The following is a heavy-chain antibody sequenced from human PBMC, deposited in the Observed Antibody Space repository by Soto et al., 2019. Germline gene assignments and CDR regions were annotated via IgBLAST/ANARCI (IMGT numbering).Heavy chain of an antibody. CDR3: ARVNYDYVWGSYRFPPYYFDY. CDR1: GGSFSGYY. Sequence: SETLSLTCAVYGGSFSGYYWSWIRQPPGKGLEWIGEINHSGSTNYNPSLKSRVTISVDTSKNQFSLKLSSVTAADTAVYYCARVNYDYVWGSYRFPPYYFDYWGQGTLVTVSP. D-gene: IGHD3-16*02. V-gene: IGHV4-34*01. CDR2: INHSGST. J-gene: IGHJ4*02.